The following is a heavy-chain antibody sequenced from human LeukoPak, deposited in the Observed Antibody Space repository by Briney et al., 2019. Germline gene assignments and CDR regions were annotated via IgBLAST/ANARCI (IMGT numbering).Heavy chain of an antibody. J-gene: IGHJ4*02. V-gene: IGHV1-8*01. CDR1: GYTSTSYD. Sequence: GASVKVSCKASGYTSTSYDINWVRQATGQGLEWMGWMNPNSGNTGYAQKFQGRVTMTRNTSISTAYMELSSLRSEDTAVYYCARGRGDYGDYDYWGQGTLVTVSS. CDR3: ARGRGDYGDYDY. D-gene: IGHD4-17*01. CDR2: MNPNSGNT.